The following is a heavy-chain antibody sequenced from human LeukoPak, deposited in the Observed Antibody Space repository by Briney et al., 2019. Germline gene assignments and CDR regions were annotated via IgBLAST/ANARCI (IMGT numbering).Heavy chain of an antibody. Sequence: SETLSLTCTVSGASINSYYWSSIRQPPGKGLGWIGYIYDSGSTNYNPSLKSRVPISVDTSKNQFSLKLSSVTAADTAVYYCACLTTADAFDIWGQGTMVTVSS. J-gene: IGHJ3*02. CDR1: GASINSYY. V-gene: IGHV4-59*01. CDR3: ACLTTADAFDI. CDR2: IYDSGST. D-gene: IGHD3-22*01.